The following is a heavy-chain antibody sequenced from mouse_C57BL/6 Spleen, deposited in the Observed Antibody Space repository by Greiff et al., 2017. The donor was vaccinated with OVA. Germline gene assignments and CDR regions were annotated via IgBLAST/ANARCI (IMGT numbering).Heavy chain of an antibody. J-gene: IGHJ4*01. D-gene: IGHD2-4*01. V-gene: IGHV2-2*01. CDR2: IWSGGST. Sequence: QVQLKESGPGLVQPSQSLSITCTVSGFSLTSYGVHWVRQSPGKGLEWLGVIWSGGSTDYNAAFISRLSISKDNSKSQVSFKMNSLQADDTAIYYCARSDYDYDEDYAMDYWGQGTSVTVSS. CDR3: ARSDYDYDEDYAMDY. CDR1: GFSLTSYG.